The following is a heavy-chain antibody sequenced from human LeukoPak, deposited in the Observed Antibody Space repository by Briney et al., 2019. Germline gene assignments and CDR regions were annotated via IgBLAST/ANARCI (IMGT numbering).Heavy chain of an antibody. CDR3: ARESGRATQGDDAFDI. J-gene: IGHJ3*02. CDR1: GGSISSYY. D-gene: IGHD1-26*01. V-gene: IGHV4-59*01. Sequence: PSETLSLTCTVSGGSISSYYWSWIRQPPGKGLEWIGYIYYSGSTNYNPSLKSRVTISVDTSKNQFSLKLSSVTAADTAVYYCARESGRATQGDDAFDIWGQGTMVTVSS. CDR2: IYYSGST.